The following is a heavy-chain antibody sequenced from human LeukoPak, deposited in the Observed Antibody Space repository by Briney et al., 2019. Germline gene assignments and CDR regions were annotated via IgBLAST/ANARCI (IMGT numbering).Heavy chain of an antibody. J-gene: IGHJ4*02. D-gene: IGHD6-13*01. CDR1: GYTFTSYG. V-gene: IGHV1-18*01. CDR2: ISAYNGNT. CDR3: ARDVYSIAAAGTFDY. Sequence: ASVKVSCKAAGYTFTSYGISWVRQAPGQGLEWMGWISAYNGNTNYAQKLQGRVTMTTDTSTSTAYMELRSLRSDDTAVYYCARDVYSIAAAGTFDYWGQGTLVTVSS.